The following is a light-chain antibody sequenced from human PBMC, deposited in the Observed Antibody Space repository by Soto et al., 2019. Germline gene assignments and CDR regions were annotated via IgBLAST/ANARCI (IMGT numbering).Light chain of an antibody. CDR1: QGIGNG. V-gene: IGKV1-6*01. CDR2: DAS. Sequence: AIQMTQSPSSLSASVGERVTISCRASQGIGNGLFWYQQKPGKPPKGLIYDASNLPSGVPPRFSGSGSGTDFTTAISRLQPEDSASYYCLQGINSPWTFGQGTKVEIK. CDR3: LQGINSPWT. J-gene: IGKJ1*01.